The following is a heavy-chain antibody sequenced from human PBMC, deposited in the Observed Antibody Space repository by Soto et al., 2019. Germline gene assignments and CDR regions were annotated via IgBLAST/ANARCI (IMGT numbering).Heavy chain of an antibody. D-gene: IGHD2-2*01. CDR3: ARGDYCSTSSCLYAQA. CDR1: GHIFTSYG. Sequence: QVQLVQSGAEVKKPGASVKISCKASGHIFTSYGFYWVRQAPGQRLQWMGWINAGKSNTKYSQKFQDRLTITMDTSTTTAYMELNSLRSEDTAVYYCARGDYCSTSSCLYAQAWGQGTLVTVSS. V-gene: IGHV1-3*01. CDR2: INAGKSNT. J-gene: IGHJ5*02.